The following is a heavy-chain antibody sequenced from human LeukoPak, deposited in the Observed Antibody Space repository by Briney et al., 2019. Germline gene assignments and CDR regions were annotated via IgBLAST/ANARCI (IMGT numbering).Heavy chain of an antibody. CDR2: ISSSGSTI. D-gene: IGHD6-19*01. Sequence: VRQAPXKGXEWVSYISSSGSTIYYADSVKGRFTISRDNAKNSLYLQMNSLRAEDTAVYYCARDLAVAGPAPFDYWGQGTLVTVSS. CDR3: ARDLAVAGPAPFDY. V-gene: IGHV3-48*03. J-gene: IGHJ4*02.